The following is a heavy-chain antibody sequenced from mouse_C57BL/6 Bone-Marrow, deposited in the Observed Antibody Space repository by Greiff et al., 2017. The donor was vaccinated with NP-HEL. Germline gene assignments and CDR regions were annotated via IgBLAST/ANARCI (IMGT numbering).Heavy chain of an antibody. V-gene: IGHV3-6*01. CDR1: GYSITSGYY. D-gene: IGHD1-1*01. CDR2: ISYDGSN. Sequence: EVQLQESGPGLVKPSQSLSLTCSVTGYSITSGYYWNWIRQFPGNKLEWMGYISYDGSNNYNPSLKNRIPITRDTSKNQFFLKLNSVTTEDTATYYCARLREVFAYWGQGTLVTVSA. CDR3: ARLREVFAY. J-gene: IGHJ3*01.